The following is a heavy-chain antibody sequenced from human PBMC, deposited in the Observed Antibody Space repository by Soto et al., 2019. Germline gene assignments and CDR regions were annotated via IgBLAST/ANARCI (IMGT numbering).Heavy chain of an antibody. D-gene: IGHD3-16*01. CDR1: GFTVSSNY. Sequence: EVQLVESGGGLVQPGGSLRLSCAASGFTVSSNYMSWVRQAPGKGLEWVSVIYSGGSTYYADSVKGRFTISRDNSKNTLYLQMNSLRAEDTAVYYCARDGGTVSLVYYYYMDVWGKGTTVTVS. CDR2: IYSGGST. J-gene: IGHJ6*03. V-gene: IGHV3-66*01. CDR3: ARDGGTVSLVYYYYMDV.